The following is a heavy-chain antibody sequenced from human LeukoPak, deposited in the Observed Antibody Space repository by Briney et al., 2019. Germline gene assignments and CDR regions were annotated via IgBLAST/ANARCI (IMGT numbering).Heavy chain of an antibody. V-gene: IGHV3-23*01. D-gene: IGHD3-22*01. CDR2: ISGSGDST. J-gene: IGHJ4*02. CDR3: AKGLYDSSGYFDY. CDR1: GFTFSSFA. Sequence: GGSLRLSCAASGFTFSSFALSWVRQAPGKGLEWVSSISGSGDSTYYMESVKGRFTISRDNSENTLCLQMNSLRADDTAVYYCAKGLYDSSGYFDYWGQGTLVTVSS.